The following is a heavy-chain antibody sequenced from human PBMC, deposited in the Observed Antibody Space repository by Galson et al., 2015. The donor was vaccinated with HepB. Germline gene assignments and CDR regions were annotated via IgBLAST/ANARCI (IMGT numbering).Heavy chain of an antibody. D-gene: IGHD6-19*01. CDR2: ISYDGSNK. CDR3: AKDLSSGWYGLWFDP. V-gene: IGHV3-30*18. CDR1: GFTFSSYG. Sequence: SLRLSCAASGFTFSSYGMHWVRQAPGKGLEWVAVISYDGSNKYYADSVKGRFTISRDNSKNTLYLQMNSLRAEDTAVYYCAKDLSSGWYGLWFDPWGQGTLVTVSS. J-gene: IGHJ5*02.